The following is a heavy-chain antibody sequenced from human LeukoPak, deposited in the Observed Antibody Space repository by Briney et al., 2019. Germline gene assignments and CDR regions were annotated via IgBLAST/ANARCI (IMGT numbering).Heavy chain of an antibody. J-gene: IGHJ3*02. CDR3: ARLLRWSEDGFDI. CDR2: IHDTGRT. Sequence: SETLSLTCTVSGGSISNYFWSWIRQSPGKGLECIGYIHDTGRTKYNPSLESRVTISIDTSNQFSLTLRSVTAADTAVYYCARLLRWSEDGFDIWGQGTMAAISS. CDR1: GGSISNYF. D-gene: IGHD2-15*01. V-gene: IGHV4-59*08.